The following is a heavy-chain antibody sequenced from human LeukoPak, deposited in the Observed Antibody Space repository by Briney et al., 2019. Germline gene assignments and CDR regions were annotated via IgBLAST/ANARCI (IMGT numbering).Heavy chain of an antibody. J-gene: IGHJ4*02. V-gene: IGHV1-2*02. Sequence: ASVKVSCKVSGYTLTELSMHWVRQAPGQGLEWMGWINPNSGDTNYAQKFQDRVTMTRDTSISTAYMELSRLTSDDTAVYYCARGRGVGTRTEDLSGYWGQGTLVTVSS. CDR1: GYTLTELS. CDR2: INPNSGDT. CDR3: ARGRGVGTRTEDLSGY. D-gene: IGHD1-1*01.